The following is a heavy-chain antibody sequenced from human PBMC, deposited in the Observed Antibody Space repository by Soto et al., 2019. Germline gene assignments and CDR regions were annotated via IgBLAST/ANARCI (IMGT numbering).Heavy chain of an antibody. V-gene: IGHV3-30*18. CDR1: GFTFSSYG. Sequence: QVQLVESGGGVVQPGRSLRLSCAASGFTFSSYGMHWVRQAPGKGLEWVAVISYDGSNKYYAGSVKGRFTISRDNSKNTLYLQMNSLRAEDTAVYYCAKTPGDDYGDRAEYFQHWGQGTLVTVSS. CDR3: AKTPGDDYGDRAEYFQH. J-gene: IGHJ1*01. D-gene: IGHD4-17*01. CDR2: ISYDGSNK.